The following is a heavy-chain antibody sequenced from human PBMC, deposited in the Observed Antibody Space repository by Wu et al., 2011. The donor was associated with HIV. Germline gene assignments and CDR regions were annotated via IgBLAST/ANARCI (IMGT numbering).Heavy chain of an antibody. Sequence: VQLVQSGAEVKKPGESLKISCKGSGYSFTSYWIGWVRQMPGKGLEWMGIIYPGDSDTRYSPSFQGQVTISADKSISTAYLQWSSLKASDTAMYYCARQGAYCGGDCYEGAFDIWGQGTMVTVSS. V-gene: IGHV5-51*01. CDR2: IYPGDSDT. J-gene: IGHJ3*02. D-gene: IGHD2-21*02. CDR1: GYSFTSYW. CDR3: ARQGAYCGGDCYEGAFDI.